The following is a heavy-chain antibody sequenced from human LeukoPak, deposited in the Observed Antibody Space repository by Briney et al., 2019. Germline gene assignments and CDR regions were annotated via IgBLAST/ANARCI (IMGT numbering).Heavy chain of an antibody. CDR2: ISYTGST. Sequence: SETLSLTCTVSGGSISSYYWSWIRQPPGKGLEWIGYISYTGSTNYNPSLKSRVTISVDTSKNQFSLKLSSVTAADTAVYYCARWLQLRLWDIWGQGTMVTVSS. V-gene: IGHV4-59*01. J-gene: IGHJ3*02. CDR1: GGSISSYY. D-gene: IGHD5-24*01. CDR3: ARWLQLRLWDI.